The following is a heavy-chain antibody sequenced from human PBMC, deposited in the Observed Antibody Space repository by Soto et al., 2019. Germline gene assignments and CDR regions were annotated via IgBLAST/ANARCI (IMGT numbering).Heavy chain of an antibody. V-gene: IGHV3-15*01. Sequence: GGSLRLSCAASGFTFTNAWMSWVRQAPGKGLEWVGRLKSKTDGGTTDYAAPVKGRFTISRNDSKNTLYLQMNSLKTEDTAVYYCTTDKALYCDNILGNAFDNWGQGTMVTVSS. CDR2: LKSKTDGGTT. CDR3: TTDKALYCDNILGNAFDN. D-gene: IGHD4-17*01. J-gene: IGHJ3*02. CDR1: GFTFTNAW.